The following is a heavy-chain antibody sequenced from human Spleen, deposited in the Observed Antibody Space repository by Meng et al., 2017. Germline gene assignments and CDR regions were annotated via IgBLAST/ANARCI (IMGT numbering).Heavy chain of an antibody. CDR1: GFTFNSYW. Sequence: VQVVDSGGGLVKPGGSLRLSCAASGFTFNSYWMHWVRQAPGKGLEWISYISTSGNTIYYTDSVKGRFAISRDNAKNSLYLQMSSLRAEDTAVYYCARGFNGGNSGAFGYWGQGTLVTVSS. CDR2: ISTSGNTI. V-gene: IGHV3-11*01. D-gene: IGHD4-23*01. J-gene: IGHJ4*02. CDR3: ARGFNGGNSGAFGY.